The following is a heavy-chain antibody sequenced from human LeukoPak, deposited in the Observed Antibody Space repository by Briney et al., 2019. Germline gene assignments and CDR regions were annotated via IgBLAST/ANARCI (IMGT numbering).Heavy chain of an antibody. CDR3: ARDVPRYSGSYYYYYGMDV. V-gene: IGHV1-69*13. J-gene: IGHJ6*02. D-gene: IGHD1-26*01. CDR2: IIPIYGTA. Sequence: GASVKVSRKASGGTFSSYAISWVRQAPGQGLEWMGGIIPIYGTANYAQKFQGRVTITADESTSTAYMELGSLRSEDTAVYYCARDVPRYSGSYYYYYGMDVWGQGTTVTVSS. CDR1: GGTFSSYA.